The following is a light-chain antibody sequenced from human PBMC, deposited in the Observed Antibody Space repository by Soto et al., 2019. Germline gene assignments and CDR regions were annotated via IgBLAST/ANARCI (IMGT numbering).Light chain of an antibody. V-gene: IGLV2-11*01. Sequence: QSALTQPRSVSGSPGQSVTISCTGTSSDVGGYNYVSWYQQHPGKDPKLMIYDVSKRPSGVPDRFSGSKSGNTASLTISGLQAEDEADYYCCSYAGSSFVFGTGTKVTVL. J-gene: IGLJ1*01. CDR2: DVS. CDR1: SSDVGGYNY. CDR3: CSYAGSSFV.